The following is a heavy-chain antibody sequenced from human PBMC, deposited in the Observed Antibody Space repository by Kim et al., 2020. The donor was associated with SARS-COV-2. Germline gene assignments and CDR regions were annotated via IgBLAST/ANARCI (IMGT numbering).Heavy chain of an antibody. V-gene: IGHV3-66*01. CDR3: ARTDYGDNYYFDY. Sequence: YADSVKGRLTISRDNSKNTLYLQMNRLRAEDTAVYHCARTDYGDNYYFDYWGQGTLVTVSS. D-gene: IGHD4-17*01. J-gene: IGHJ4*02.